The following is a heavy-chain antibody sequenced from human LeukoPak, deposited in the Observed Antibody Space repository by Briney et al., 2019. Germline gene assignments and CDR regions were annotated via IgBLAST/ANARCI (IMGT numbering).Heavy chain of an antibody. J-gene: IGHJ5*02. V-gene: IGHV4-59*12. Sequence: SETLSLTCAVFGGSISGYYWSWIRQPPGKGLEWIGYIYYSGSTNYNPSLKSRVTISVDMSKNQVSLNLNPVTAADTAVYYCARASTVTTFWFDPWGQGSLVTVSS. D-gene: IGHD4-4*01. CDR1: GGSISGYY. CDR3: ARASTVTTFWFDP. CDR2: IYYSGST.